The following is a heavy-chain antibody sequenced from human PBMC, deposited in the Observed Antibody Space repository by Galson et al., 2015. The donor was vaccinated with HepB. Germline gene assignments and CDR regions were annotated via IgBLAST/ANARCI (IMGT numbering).Heavy chain of an antibody. CDR1: GGTFSSYT. V-gene: IGHV1-69*04. D-gene: IGHD3-16*01. Sequence: SVKVSCKASGGTFSSYTISWVRQAPGQGLEWMGRIIPILGIANYAQKFQGRVTITADKSTSTAYMELSSLRSEDTAVYYCARDWRPYLIRGGMPGNWFDPWGQGTLVTVSS. CDR2: IIPILGIA. J-gene: IGHJ5*02. CDR3: ARDWRPYLIRGGMPGNWFDP.